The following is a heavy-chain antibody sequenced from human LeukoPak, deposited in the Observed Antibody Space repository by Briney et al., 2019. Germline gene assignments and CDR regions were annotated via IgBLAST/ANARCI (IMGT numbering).Heavy chain of an antibody. Sequence: PGGSLRLSCAASGFTFSTYAMIWVRQAPGKGLEWVSYISGGGHYTYYRDSVKGRFTISRDNSKNTLYLQMNSLRAEDTAVYYCARFRGGSWYSDYWGQGTLVTVSS. CDR2: ISGGGHYT. CDR3: ARFRGGSWYSDY. D-gene: IGHD2-15*01. J-gene: IGHJ4*02. V-gene: IGHV3-23*01. CDR1: GFTFSTYA.